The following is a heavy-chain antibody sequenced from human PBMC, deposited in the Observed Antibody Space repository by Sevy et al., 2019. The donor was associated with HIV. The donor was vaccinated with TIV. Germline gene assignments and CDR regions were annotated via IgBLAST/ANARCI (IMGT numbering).Heavy chain of an antibody. J-gene: IGHJ5*02. D-gene: IGHD3-22*01. CDR3: AREGLGGFYSSLDR. CDR2: ISSDSGYI. CDR1: GFTFSSYT. Sequence: GGSLRLSCTASGFTFSSYTINWVRQAPGKGLEWVSSISSDSGYIYNADSVKGRFTISRDNAKNSLYLAMSSLRAEDTAVYYCAREGLGGFYSSLDRWGQGTLVTVSS. V-gene: IGHV3-21*01.